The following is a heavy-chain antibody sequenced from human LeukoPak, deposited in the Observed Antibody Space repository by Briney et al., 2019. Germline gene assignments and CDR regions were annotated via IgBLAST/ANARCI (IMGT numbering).Heavy chain of an antibody. V-gene: IGHV3-30*18. CDR3: AKDRGSYSPLYYFDY. D-gene: IGHD1-26*01. CDR1: GFTFKSYG. Sequence: PGGALRVSCAAPGFTFKSYGMHWVRQAPGKGLEWVSLISYDGNNEYYADSVQGRFTISRDNSKNTLYLQMNSLRAEDTAVYYCAKDRGSYSPLYYFDYWGQGTLVTVSS. CDR2: ISYDGNNE. J-gene: IGHJ4*02.